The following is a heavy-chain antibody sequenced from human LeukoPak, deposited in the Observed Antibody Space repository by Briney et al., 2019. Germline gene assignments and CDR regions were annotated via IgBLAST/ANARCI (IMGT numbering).Heavy chain of an antibody. Sequence: GGSLTLSCAASGFTFSSFGMHWVPQGPGKGMEWVAVIWYDASNKYYADSVKGRFTISRDNSKNTLYLQMNSLRAEDTAVYYCAKDRYSGLNTIDYWGQGTLVTVSS. V-gene: IGHV3-30*02. D-gene: IGHD6-13*01. CDR1: GFTFSSFG. J-gene: IGHJ4*02. CDR3: AKDRYSGLNTIDY. CDR2: IWYDASNK.